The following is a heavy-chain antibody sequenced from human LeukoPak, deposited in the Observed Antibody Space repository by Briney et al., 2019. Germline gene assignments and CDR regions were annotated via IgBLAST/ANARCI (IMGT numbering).Heavy chain of an antibody. J-gene: IGHJ4*02. CDR2: IYYSGST. V-gene: IGHV4-31*03. CDR3: AGSSGPPFDY. D-gene: IGHD3-22*01. Sequence: SQTLSLTCTVSGGSISSGGYYWSWISQHPGTGLEWIGYIYYSGSTYYNPSLKSRVTISVDTSKNQFSLKLSSVTAADTAVYYCAGSSGPPFDYWGQGTLVTVSS. CDR1: GGSISSGGYY.